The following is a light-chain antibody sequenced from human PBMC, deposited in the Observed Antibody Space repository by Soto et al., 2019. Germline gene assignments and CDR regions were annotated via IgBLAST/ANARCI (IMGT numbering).Light chain of an antibody. J-gene: IGLJ2*01. CDR3: SSYSSSNTLL. CDR2: EVS. V-gene: IGLV2-14*01. Sequence: SALTQPASVSGSPGQSITISCTGTSSDVGDYDYVSWYQQYAGKAPKMMIYEVSNRPSGVSNRFSGSKSGNTASLTISGLQAEDEAEYYCSSYSSSNTLLFGGGTKLT. CDR1: SSDVGDYDY.